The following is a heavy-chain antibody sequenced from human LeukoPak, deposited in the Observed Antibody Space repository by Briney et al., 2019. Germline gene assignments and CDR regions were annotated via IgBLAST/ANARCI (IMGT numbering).Heavy chain of an antibody. Sequence: ASVKVSCKASGYTFTSNYIHWVRQAPGQGLEWMGIINPSGGSTSYAQKFQGRVTMTSDTSTSTVYMELSSLRSEDTAVYYCARGGIVPLYDYVWGSYRYTQTYFDYWGQGTLVTVSS. J-gene: IGHJ4*02. V-gene: IGHV1-46*01. CDR2: INPSGGST. CDR1: GYTFTSNY. CDR3: ARGGIVPLYDYVWGSYRYTQTYFDY. D-gene: IGHD3-16*02.